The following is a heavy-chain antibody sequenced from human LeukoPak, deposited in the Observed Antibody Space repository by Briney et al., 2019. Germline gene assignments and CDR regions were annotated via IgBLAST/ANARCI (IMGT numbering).Heavy chain of an antibody. CDR2: ISGSGGSP. D-gene: IGHD3-22*01. J-gene: IGHJ4*02. CDR1: GFTLSSYA. CDR3: AKGARSSGYSAKQYFDY. V-gene: IGHV3-23*01. Sequence: GGSLRLSCAASGFTLSSYAMSWVRQAPGKGLEWVSAISGSGGSPYYADSVKGRFTISRDNSKNPLYLQMNSLRAEDTAVYYCAKGARSSGYSAKQYFDYRGQGTLVTVSS.